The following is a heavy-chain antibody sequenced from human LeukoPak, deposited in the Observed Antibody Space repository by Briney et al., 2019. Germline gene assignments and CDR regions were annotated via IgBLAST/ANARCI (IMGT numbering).Heavy chain of an antibody. CDR1: GGSFSGYY. J-gene: IGHJ4*02. Sequence: SETLSLTCAVYGGSFSGYYWSWIRQPPGKGLEWIGEINHSGSTNYNPSLKSRVTISVDTSKNQFSLKLSSVTAADTAVYYCARGLIIAAAALPLDYWGQGTLVTVSS. CDR2: INHSGST. CDR3: ARGLIIAAAALPLDY. D-gene: IGHD6-13*01. V-gene: IGHV4-34*01.